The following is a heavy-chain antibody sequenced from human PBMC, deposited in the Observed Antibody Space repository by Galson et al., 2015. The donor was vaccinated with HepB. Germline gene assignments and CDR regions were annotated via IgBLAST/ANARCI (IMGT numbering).Heavy chain of an antibody. D-gene: IGHD3-16*02. J-gene: IGHJ6*02. CDR2: ISSSSSYI. CDR1: GFTFSSYS. V-gene: IGHV3-21*01. Sequence: SLRLSCAASGFTFSSYSMNWVRQAPGKGLEWVSSISSSSSYIYYADSVKGRFTISRDNAKNSLYLQMNSLRAEDTAVYYCAGELSSDYYYYGMDVWGQGTTVTVSS. CDR3: AGELSSDYYYYGMDV.